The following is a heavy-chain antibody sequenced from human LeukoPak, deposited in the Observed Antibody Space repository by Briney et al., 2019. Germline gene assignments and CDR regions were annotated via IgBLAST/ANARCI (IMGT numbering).Heavy chain of an antibody. CDR1: GFTFSRYS. CDR2: ISGSSSYI. D-gene: IGHD2-15*01. V-gene: IGHV3-21*06. J-gene: IGHJ4*02. Sequence: GGSLRLSCAASGFTFSRYSMNWVRQAPGKGLEWVSSISGSSSYIYYADSVKGRFTISRHNAKNSLYLQMNSLRPEDTAIYYCARGGRCSGDNCYATLYDYWGQGTVVTVSS. CDR3: ARGGRCSGDNCYATLYDY.